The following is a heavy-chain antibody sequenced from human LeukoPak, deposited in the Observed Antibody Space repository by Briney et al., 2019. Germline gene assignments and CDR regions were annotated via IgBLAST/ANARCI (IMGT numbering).Heavy chain of an antibody. CDR1: GGSISNYY. CDR2: TYYSGST. Sequence: SETLSLTCTVSGGSISNYYWSWIRQPPGKGLEWIGYTYYSGSTNYNPSLKSRVTISVDTSKNQFSLKLSSVTAADTAVYYCAREGRGVSVGMDVWGQGTTVTVSS. D-gene: IGHD2-8*01. V-gene: IGHV4-59*01. CDR3: AREGRGVSVGMDV. J-gene: IGHJ6*02.